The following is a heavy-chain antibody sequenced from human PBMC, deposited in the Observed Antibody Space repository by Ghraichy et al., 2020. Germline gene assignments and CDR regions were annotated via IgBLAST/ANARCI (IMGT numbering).Heavy chain of an antibody. CDR2: IFSDGRT. J-gene: IGHJ4*02. Sequence: GESLNISCATSEFTVSSSYMHWVRQAPGKGPGWVSSIFSDGRTFFADSVKGRFILSRDNSKNTLYLQMNSLRAEDTALYYCVRDLYDSNVYWGQGTLVTVSS. V-gene: IGHV3-53*01. D-gene: IGHD3-22*01. CDR1: EFTVSSSY. CDR3: VRDLYDSNVY.